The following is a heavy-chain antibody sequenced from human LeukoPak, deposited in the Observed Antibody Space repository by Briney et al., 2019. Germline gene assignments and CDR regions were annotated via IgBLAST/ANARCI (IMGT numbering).Heavy chain of an antibody. CDR1: GGSISSNY. V-gene: IGHV4-59*01. CDR2: IYYSGST. CDR3: AKARDSNIWYPFDY. J-gene: IGHJ4*02. D-gene: IGHD6-13*01. Sequence: PSETLSLTCTVSGGSISSNYWNWIRLPPGRGLEWIGYIYYSGSTHYNPSLKSRVTISLDTSKSQFSLKLTSVTAADTAVYYCAKARDSNIWYPFDYWGQGTLVTASS.